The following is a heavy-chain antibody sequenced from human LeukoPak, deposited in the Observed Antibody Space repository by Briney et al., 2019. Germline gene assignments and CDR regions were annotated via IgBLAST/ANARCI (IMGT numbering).Heavy chain of an antibody. CDR3: ARLSPEDAFDI. CDR2: IYYSGST. CDR1: GGSISSYY. J-gene: IGHJ3*02. Sequence: SETLSLTCTVSGGSISSYYWGWIRQPPGKGLDWIGSIYYSGSTYYNPSLKSRVTISVDTSKNQFSLKLSSVTAADTAVYYCARLSPEDAFDIWGQGTMVTVSS. V-gene: IGHV4-39*01. D-gene: IGHD1-14*01.